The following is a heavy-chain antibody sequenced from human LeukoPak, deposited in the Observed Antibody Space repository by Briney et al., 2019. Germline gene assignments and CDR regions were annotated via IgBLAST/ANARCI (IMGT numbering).Heavy chain of an antibody. CDR3: ARPGTTYAFDI. CDR2: INPNSGDT. D-gene: IGHD1-7*01. Sequence: ASVTVSCTASGYTFTGYYVHWVRQAPGQGLEWMGRINPNSGDTNYAQKLQGRVTMTTDTSTSTAYMELRSLRSDDTAVYYCARPGTTYAFDIWGQGTMVTVSS. CDR1: GYTFTGYY. J-gene: IGHJ3*02. V-gene: IGHV1-2*06.